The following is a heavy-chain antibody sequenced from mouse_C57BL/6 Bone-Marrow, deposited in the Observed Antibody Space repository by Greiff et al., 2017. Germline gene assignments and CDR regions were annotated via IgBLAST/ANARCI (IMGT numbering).Heavy chain of an antibody. V-gene: IGHV1-26*01. CDR3: ASNVGALYWYFDV. CDR2: INPNNGGT. Sequence: EVKLQQSGPELVKPGASVKISCKASGYTFTDYYMNWVKQSHGKSLEWIGDINPNNGGTSYNQKFKGKATLTVDKSSSTAYMELRSLTSEDSAVYYSASNVGALYWYFDVWGTGTTVTVSS. CDR1: GYTFTDYY. J-gene: IGHJ1*03.